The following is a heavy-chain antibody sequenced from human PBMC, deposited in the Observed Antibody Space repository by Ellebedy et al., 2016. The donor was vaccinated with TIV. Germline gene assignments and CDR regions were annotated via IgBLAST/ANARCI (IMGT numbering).Heavy chain of an antibody. CDR1: GGSISSYY. J-gene: IGHJ2*01. CDR3: ARHGAKDGDWYFDL. V-gene: IGHV4-59*08. Sequence: SETLSLXXTVSGGSISSYYWSWIRQPPGKGLEWIGYIYYSGSTNYNPSLKSRVTISVDTSKNQFSLKLSSVTAADTAVYYCARHGAKDGDWYFDLWGRGTLVTVSS. CDR2: IYYSGST. D-gene: IGHD4/OR15-4a*01.